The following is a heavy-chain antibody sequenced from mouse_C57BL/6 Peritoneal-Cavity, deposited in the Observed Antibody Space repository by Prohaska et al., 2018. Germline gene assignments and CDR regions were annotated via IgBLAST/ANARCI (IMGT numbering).Heavy chain of an antibody. CDR3: ALIYYDYDGYAMDY. V-gene: IGHV1-36*01. D-gene: IGHD2-4*01. J-gene: IGHJ4*01. CDR2: GT. Sequence: GTSYNQKSKGKATLTVDTSSSTAYMELNSLTSEDSAVYYCALIYYDYDGYAMDYWGQGTSVTVSS.